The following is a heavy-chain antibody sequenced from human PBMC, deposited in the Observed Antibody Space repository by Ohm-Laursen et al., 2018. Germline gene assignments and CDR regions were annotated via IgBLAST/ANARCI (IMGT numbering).Heavy chain of an antibody. CDR3: ARTYSTGWVRGYFDY. J-gene: IGHJ4*02. CDR1: GFSLSTGGVG. CDR2: IYWNDDK. V-gene: IGHV2-5*01. D-gene: IGHD2-8*02. Sequence: TQTLTLTCTFSGFSLSTGGVGVGWIRQPPGKALEWLALIYWNDDKRYSPSLKSRLTITKDTSKNQVVLTMTNMDPVDTATYYCARTYSTGWVRGYFDYWGQGTLVTVSS.